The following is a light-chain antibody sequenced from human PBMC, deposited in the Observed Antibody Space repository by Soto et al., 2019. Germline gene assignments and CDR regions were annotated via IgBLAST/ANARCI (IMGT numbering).Light chain of an antibody. V-gene: IGKV3-20*01. CDR3: QQYGSSPMYT. J-gene: IGKJ2*01. Sequence: EIVLTQSPGTLSLSPGDRATLSCRASQSVSSSYFAWYQQTPGQAPRLLIYGASSSATGIPDRFSGSGSGTDFTLTISRLEPEDFAVYYCQQYGSSPMYTFGQGTKLEIK. CDR1: QSVSSSY. CDR2: GAS.